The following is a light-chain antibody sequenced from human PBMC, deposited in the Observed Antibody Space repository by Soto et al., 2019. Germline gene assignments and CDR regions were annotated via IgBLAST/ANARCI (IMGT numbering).Light chain of an antibody. CDR2: GNN. J-gene: IGLJ2*01. CDR1: SSNIGAGYD. Sequence: QLVLTQPPSVSGAPGQRVTISCTGSSSNIGAGYDVHWYQQLPGTAPKLLIFGNNNRPSGVPDRFSGSKSGTSASLAITGLQADDEADYYCQSYDSSLTVVFGGGTKLTVL. V-gene: IGLV1-40*01. CDR3: QSYDSSLTVV.